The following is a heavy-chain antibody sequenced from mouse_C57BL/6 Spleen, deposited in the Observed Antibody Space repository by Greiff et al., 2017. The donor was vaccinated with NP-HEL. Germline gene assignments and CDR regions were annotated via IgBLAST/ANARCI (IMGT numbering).Heavy chain of an antibody. CDR1: GFNIKDYY. D-gene: IGHD1-1*02. V-gene: IGHV14-1*01. CDR2: IDPEDGDT. J-gene: IGHJ3*01. CDR3: TTGGSPSWFAY. Sequence: VQLQQSGAELVRPGASVKLSCTASGFNIKDYYMHWVKQRPEQGLEWIGRIDPEDGDTEYAPKFQGKATMTADTSYNTAYLQLSSLTSEDTAVYYCTTGGSPSWFAYWGQGTLVTVSA.